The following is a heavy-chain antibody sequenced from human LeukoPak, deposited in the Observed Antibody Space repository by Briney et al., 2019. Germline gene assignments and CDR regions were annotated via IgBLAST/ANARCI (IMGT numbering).Heavy chain of an antibody. V-gene: IGHV1-69*05. Sequence: SVKVSCKASGGTFSSYAISWVRQAPGQGLEWMGGIIPIFGTANYAQKFQGRVTITTDESTSTAYMELSSLRSEDTAVYYCAREFNWNYFNWFDPWGQGTLVTVSS. CDR3: AREFNWNYFNWFDP. CDR1: GGTFSSYA. CDR2: IIPIFGTA. J-gene: IGHJ5*02. D-gene: IGHD1-7*01.